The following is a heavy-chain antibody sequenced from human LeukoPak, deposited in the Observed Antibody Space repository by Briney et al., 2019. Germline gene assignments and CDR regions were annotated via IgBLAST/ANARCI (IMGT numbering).Heavy chain of an antibody. D-gene: IGHD3-10*02. Sequence: AGGSLRLSCAASGFTFSTYSMNWVRQAPGKGLEWVSYISSSGSTIYYADSVKGRFTISRDNAKNTLYLQMNSLRAEDTAVSYCAELGITMIGGVWGKGTTVTISS. CDR3: AELGITMIGGV. CDR2: ISSSGSTI. CDR1: GFTFSTYS. V-gene: IGHV3-48*04. J-gene: IGHJ6*04.